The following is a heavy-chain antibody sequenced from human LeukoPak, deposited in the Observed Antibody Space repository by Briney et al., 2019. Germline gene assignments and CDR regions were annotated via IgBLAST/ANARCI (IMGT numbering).Heavy chain of an antibody. V-gene: IGHV4-34*01. CDR2: INHSGST. J-gene: IGHJ4*02. CDR1: GGSFSGYY. CDR3: ARGPRGYSGYLFDY. D-gene: IGHD5-12*01. Sequence: SETLSLTCAVYGGSFSGYYWSWIRQPPGKGLEWIGEINHSGSTNYNPSLKSRVNISVDTSKNQFSLKLSSVTAADTAVYYCARGPRGYSGYLFDYWGQGTLVTVSS.